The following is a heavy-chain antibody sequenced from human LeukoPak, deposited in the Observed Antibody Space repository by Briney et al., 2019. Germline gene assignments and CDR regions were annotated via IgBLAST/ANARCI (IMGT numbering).Heavy chain of an antibody. CDR1: GFTFSNYG. CDR3: AREGRYCSSTSCYSLYAFDI. D-gene: IGHD2-2*01. CDR2: ISYDGSNK. Sequence: GGSLRLSCAASGFTFSNYGMHWVRQAPGKGLEWVAVISYDGSNKYYADSVKGRFTIPRDNSKNTLYLQMNSLRAEDTAVYYCAREGRYCSSTSCYSLYAFDIWGQGTMVTVSS. J-gene: IGHJ3*02. V-gene: IGHV3-30*19.